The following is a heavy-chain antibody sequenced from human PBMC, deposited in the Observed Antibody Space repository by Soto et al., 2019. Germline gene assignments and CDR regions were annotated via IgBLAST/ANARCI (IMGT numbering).Heavy chain of an antibody. CDR2: IYHSGST. V-gene: IGHV4-38-2*02. D-gene: IGHD1-1*01. J-gene: IGHJ5*02. Sequence: SETLSLCCSVSGYSISSRYYWACIRQLPGKGLEWIGNIYHSGSTYSNPSLKSRVTISVDTSKNQFSLKMTSVTAADTAVYYCATANWSHHYFDPWGQGTLVTVSS. CDR1: GYSISSRYY. CDR3: ATANWSHHYFDP.